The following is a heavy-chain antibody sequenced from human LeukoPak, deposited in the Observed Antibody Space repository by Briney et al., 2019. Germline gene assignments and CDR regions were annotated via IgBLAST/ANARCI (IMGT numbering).Heavy chain of an antibody. CDR2: IYYSGST. CDR1: GGSISSGGYY. J-gene: IGHJ3*02. V-gene: IGHV4-31*03. Sequence: PSQTLSLTCTVSGGSISSGGYYWSWIRQHPGKGLEWIGYIYYSGSTYYNPSLKSRVTISVDTSKNQFSLKLISVTAADTAVYYCARRNSSGWSLAAFDIWGQVTMVTVSS. CDR3: ARRNSSGWSLAAFDI. D-gene: IGHD6-19*01.